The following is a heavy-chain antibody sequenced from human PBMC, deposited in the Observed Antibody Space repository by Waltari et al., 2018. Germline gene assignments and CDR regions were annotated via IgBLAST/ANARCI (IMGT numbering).Heavy chain of an antibody. CDR2: IYYSGSI. V-gene: IGHV4-39*01. Sequence: QLQLQESGPGLVKPSGTLSLTCSASGGSISSCRYYWGWIRQSPGKGLEWIGSIYYSGSIYYNPTLQSRVTISGDTSKNQFSLNLSSVTAADTAVYYCARHWKRNGYRFDPWGQGTRVTVSS. D-gene: IGHD5-12*01. CDR3: ARHWKRNGYRFDP. J-gene: IGHJ5*02. CDR1: GGSISSCRYY.